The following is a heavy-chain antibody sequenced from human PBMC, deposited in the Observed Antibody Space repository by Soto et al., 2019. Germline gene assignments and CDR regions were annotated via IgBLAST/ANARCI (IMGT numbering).Heavy chain of an antibody. J-gene: IGHJ6*02. V-gene: IGHV1-18*04. CDR3: ATAVGGGYYGMDV. CDR1: GYSFTNYA. D-gene: IGHD2-15*01. CDR2: ISGHNGET. Sequence: GASVKVSCKASGYSFTNYAISWVRQAPGQGLEWMGRISGHNGETIYAQKFQGRVTMTEDTSTDTAYMELSSLRSEDTAVYYCATAVGGGYYGMDVWGQGTTVTVSS.